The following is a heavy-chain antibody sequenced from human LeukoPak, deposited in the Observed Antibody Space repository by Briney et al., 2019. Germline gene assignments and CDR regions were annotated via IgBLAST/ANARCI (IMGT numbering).Heavy chain of an antibody. J-gene: IGHJ4*02. Sequence: ASVKVSCKASGYTFTSYAMHWVRQAPGQRLEWMGWINAGNGNTKYSQKFQGRVTITRDTSASTAYIELSSLRSEDTAVYYCARDLYSSGWYAPSDYWGQGTLVTVSS. CDR1: GYTFTSYA. V-gene: IGHV1-3*01. CDR3: ARDLYSSGWYAPSDY. CDR2: INAGNGNT. D-gene: IGHD6-19*01.